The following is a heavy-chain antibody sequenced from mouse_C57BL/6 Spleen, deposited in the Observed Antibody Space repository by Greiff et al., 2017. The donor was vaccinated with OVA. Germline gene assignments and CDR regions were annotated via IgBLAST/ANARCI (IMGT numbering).Heavy chain of an antibody. V-gene: IGHV1-80*01. CDR2: IYPGDGDT. CDR1: GYAFSSYW. J-gene: IGHJ4*01. CDR3: ARSNYDYGYAMDY. D-gene: IGHD2-4*01. Sequence: VQLVESGAELVKPGASVKISCKASGYAFSSYWMNWVKQRPGKGLEWIGQIYPGDGDTNYNGKFKGKATLTADKSSSTAYMQLSSLASEDSAVYFCARSNYDYGYAMDYWGQGTSVTVSS.